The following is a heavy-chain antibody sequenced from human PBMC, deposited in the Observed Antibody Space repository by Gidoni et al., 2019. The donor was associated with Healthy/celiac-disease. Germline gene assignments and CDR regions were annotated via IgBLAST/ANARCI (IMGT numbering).Heavy chain of an antibody. J-gene: IGHJ3*02. CDR3: AKATTSYYYDSSPDAFDI. V-gene: IGHV3-23*01. CDR2: ISGSGGST. Sequence: EVQLLEYGGGLVQPGGSLRLSCAASGFTFSSYAMSWVRQAPGKGLEWVSAISGSGGSTYYADAVKGRFTISRDNSKNTLYLQMNSLRAENTAVYYCAKATTSYYYDSSPDAFDIWGQGTMVTVSS. D-gene: IGHD3-22*01. CDR1: GFTFSSYA.